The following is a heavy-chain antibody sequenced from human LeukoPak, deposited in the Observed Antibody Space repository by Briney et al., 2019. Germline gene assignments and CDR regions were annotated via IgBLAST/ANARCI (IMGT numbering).Heavy chain of an antibody. CDR1: GFTFSSYA. V-gene: IGHV3-23*01. D-gene: IGHD6-19*01. Sequence: GGSLRLSCAASGFTFSSYAMSWVRQAPGKGLEWISGISNSGDTTYDADSVKGRFTISRDNSKNTLYLQMNSLRAEDTAVYYCAKDGSGWYFFDYWGQGTLVTVSS. CDR2: ISNSGDTT. CDR3: AKDGSGWYFFDY. J-gene: IGHJ4*02.